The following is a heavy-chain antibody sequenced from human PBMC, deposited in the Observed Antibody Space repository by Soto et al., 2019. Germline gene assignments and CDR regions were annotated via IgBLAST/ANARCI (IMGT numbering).Heavy chain of an antibody. CDR3: ARGSGIAVAGTDYFDY. D-gene: IGHD6-19*01. CDR2: MNPNSGNT. V-gene: IGHV1-8*01. Sequence: GASVKVSCKASGYTFTSYDINWVRQATGQGLEWMGWMNPNSGNTGYAQKFQGRVTMTRNTSISTAYMELSSLRSEDTAVYYCARGSGIAVAGTDYFDYWGQGTLVTVSS. CDR1: GYTFTSYD. J-gene: IGHJ4*02.